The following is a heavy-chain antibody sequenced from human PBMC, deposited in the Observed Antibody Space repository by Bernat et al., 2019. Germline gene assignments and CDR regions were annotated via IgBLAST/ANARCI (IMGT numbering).Heavy chain of an antibody. CDR1: YTFTSSD. J-gene: IGHJ4*02. V-gene: IGHV1-8*01. CDR3: ARGRGYCTGGVCYYFDY. Sequence: YTFTSSDINWVRQATGQGLEWMGWMNPNSGNTGYAKKFQGRVTMTRNTSISTAYMEMSSLSSEDTAVYYCARGRGYCTGGVCYYFDYWGQR. CDR2: MNPNSGNT. D-gene: IGHD2-8*02.